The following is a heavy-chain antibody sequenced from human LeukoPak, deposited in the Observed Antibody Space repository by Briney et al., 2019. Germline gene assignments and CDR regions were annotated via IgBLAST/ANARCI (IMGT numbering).Heavy chain of an antibody. V-gene: IGHV3-23*01. CDR1: GFTFNSNA. CDR3: AKSPYDH. J-gene: IGHJ4*02. Sequence: PGGSLRLSRAASGFTFNSNAMSWVRQAPGKGLEWVSTISGGDNNTYYADSVKGRSTISRDNSKNTVYLQVNSLRADDTAVYYCAKSPYDHWGQGTLVTVSS. CDR2: ISGGDNNT.